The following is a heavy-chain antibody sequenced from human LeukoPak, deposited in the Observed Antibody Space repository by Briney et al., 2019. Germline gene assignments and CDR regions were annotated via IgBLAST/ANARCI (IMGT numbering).Heavy chain of an antibody. CDR3: AAVVRDDILRGYYIDY. D-gene: IGHD3-9*01. CDR2: IYYSGST. Sequence: SETLPLTCTVSGGSLSRYYWSWIRQPPGKGLEWIGYIYYSGSTKYNPSFKSRVTISVNTSKQKFSLALISVTAADTAVYYCAAVVRDDILRGYYIDYGGQGTLVTVSS. CDR1: GGSLSRYY. J-gene: IGHJ4*02. V-gene: IGHV4-59*01.